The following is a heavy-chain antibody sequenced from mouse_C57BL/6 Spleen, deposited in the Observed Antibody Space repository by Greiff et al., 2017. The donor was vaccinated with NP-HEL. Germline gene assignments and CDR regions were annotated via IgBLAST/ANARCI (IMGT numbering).Heavy chain of an antibody. CDR1: GFTFSSYG. V-gene: IGHV5-6*02. CDR3: ARRTSYYYAN. J-gene: IGHJ3*01. Sequence: EVMLVESGGDLVKPGGSLKLSCAASGFTFSSYGMSWVRQTPDKRLEWVATISSGGSYTYYPDSVKGRFTISRDNAKNTLYLQMSSLKSEDTAMYYCARRTSYYYANWGQGTLVTVSA. D-gene: IGHD1-1*01. CDR2: ISSGGSYT.